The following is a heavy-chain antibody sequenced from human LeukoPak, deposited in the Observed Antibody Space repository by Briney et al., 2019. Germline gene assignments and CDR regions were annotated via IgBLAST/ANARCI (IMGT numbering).Heavy chain of an antibody. CDR2: VSYDGSNK. CDR3: ARGGSWPLDY. D-gene: IGHD5-12*01. Sequence: PGGSLRLSCAASGFTFSSHAMHWVRQAPGKGLEWVAVVSYDGSNKYYADSVKGRFTISRDNAKNTLYLQMNSLRAEDTAVYYCARGGSWPLDYWGQGTLVTVSS. J-gene: IGHJ4*02. V-gene: IGHV3-30-3*01. CDR1: GFTFSSHA.